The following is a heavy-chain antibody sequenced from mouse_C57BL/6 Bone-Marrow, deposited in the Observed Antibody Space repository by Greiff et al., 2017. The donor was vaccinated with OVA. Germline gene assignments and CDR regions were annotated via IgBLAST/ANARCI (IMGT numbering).Heavy chain of an antibody. CDR3: ARGVYGSHFDY. J-gene: IGHJ2*01. V-gene: IGHV1-81*01. Sequence: QVQLQQSGAELARPGASVKLSCKASGYTFTSYGISWVKQRTGQGLEWIGEIYPRSGNTYYNEKFKGKATLTADKSSSTAYMELRSLTSEDSAVYFCARGVYGSHFDYWGQGTTLTVSA. CDR1: GYTFTSYG. CDR2: IYPRSGNT. D-gene: IGHD1-1*01.